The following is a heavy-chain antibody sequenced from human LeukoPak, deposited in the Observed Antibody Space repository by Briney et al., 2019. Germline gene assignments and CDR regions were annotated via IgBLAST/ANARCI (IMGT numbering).Heavy chain of an antibody. CDR1: GYTFTSYG. V-gene: IGHV1-18*01. Sequence: ASVKVSCKASGYTFTSYGISWVRQAPGQGLEWMGWISAYNGNTNYAQKLQGRVTMTTDTSTSTAYMELRSLRSDDTAVYYCASGLLTGTIGFDAFDIWGQGTMVTVSS. J-gene: IGHJ3*02. D-gene: IGHD1-7*01. CDR2: ISAYNGNT. CDR3: ASGLLTGTIGFDAFDI.